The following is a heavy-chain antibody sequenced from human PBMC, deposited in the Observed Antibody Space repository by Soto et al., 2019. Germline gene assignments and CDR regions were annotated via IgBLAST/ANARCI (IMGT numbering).Heavy chain of an antibody. Sequence: SETLSLTCTVSGDSFSSYYWTWIRQPPGKRLEWVAYIFHTGNTNYNPSLKSRVTISVDTSKNQFSLKLRSVTPADTAVYYCEALDGALDYWGPGTLVTVSS. CDR1: GDSFSSYY. CDR2: IFHTGNT. V-gene: IGHV4-59*01. D-gene: IGHD3-10*01. CDR3: EALDGALDY. J-gene: IGHJ4*02.